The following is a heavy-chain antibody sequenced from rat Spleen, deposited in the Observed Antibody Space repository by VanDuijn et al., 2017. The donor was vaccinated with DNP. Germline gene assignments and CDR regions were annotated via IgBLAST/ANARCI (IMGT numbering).Heavy chain of an antibody. J-gene: IGHJ2*01. V-gene: IGHV3-1*01. D-gene: IGHD1-7*01. Sequence: VQLKESGPGLVQPSQSLSLTCSVTGYSITTDHWGWVRKFPDNRMEWIGLISYSGNTGHNPSLKSRISITRDTSRNHFFLHLISVTTEDTATYYCARWTRYFDYWGQGVMVTVSS. CDR1: GYSITTDH. CDR3: ARWTRYFDY. CDR2: ISYSGNT.